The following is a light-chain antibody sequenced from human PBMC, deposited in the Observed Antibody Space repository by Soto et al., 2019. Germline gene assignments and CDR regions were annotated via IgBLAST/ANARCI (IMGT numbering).Light chain of an antibody. CDR3: SSYARNRDIL. V-gene: IGLV2-8*01. CDR2: EVG. J-gene: IGLJ2*01. CDR1: SSKVGGYTD. Sequence: QSARTRPPSPPGPLGQPLATSGTETSSKVGGYTDVPWYQQHPGKAPKLMIYEVGKRPSGVPDRFSGSKSGNTASLTVSGLQAEDEADYYCSSYARNRDILFGGGTKLTVL.